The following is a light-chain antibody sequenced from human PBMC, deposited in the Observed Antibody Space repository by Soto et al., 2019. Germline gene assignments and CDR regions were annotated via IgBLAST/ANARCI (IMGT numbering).Light chain of an antibody. V-gene: IGKV1-39*01. J-gene: IGKJ4*01. CDR3: QQSYSTPPA. CDR1: QRISSY. CDR2: AAS. Sequence: DIQMTQSPSSLSASVGDRVTITCRASQRISSYLNWYQQKPGKAPKLLIYAASSLQSGVPSRFSASGSGTDFAHTISSLQPEEFATSFRQQSYSTPPALGGVTKVEI.